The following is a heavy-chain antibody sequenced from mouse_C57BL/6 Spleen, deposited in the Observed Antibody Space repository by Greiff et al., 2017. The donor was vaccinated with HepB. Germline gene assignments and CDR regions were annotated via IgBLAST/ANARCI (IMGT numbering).Heavy chain of an antibody. V-gene: IGHV5-4*01. J-gene: IGHJ1*03. CDR3: ARDQVYYGSSYWYFDV. CDR1: GFTFSSYA. D-gene: IGHD1-1*01. CDR2: ISDGGSYT. Sequence: EVHLVESGGGLVKPGGSLKLSCAASGFTFSSYAMSWVRQTPEKRLEWVATISDGGSYTYYPDNVKGRFTISRDNAKNNLYLQMSHLKSEDTAMYYCARDQVYYGSSYWYFDVWGTGTTVTVSS.